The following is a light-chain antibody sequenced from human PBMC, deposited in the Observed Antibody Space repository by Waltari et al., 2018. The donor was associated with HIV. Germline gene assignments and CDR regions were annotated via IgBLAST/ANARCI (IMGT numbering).Light chain of an antibody. Sequence: SYELTQPPSVSVSPGQTARITCSGDSLPKQSAYWEQQRPGQAPRLVFYGNDGRPSGIPDRFSGSSSGDTASLTITGTQAEDEADYYCNCRGNSGDEVLFGGGTHISVL. CDR1: SLPKQS. J-gene: IGLJ2*01. CDR2: GND. V-gene: IGLV3-25*02. CDR3: NCRGNSGDEVL.